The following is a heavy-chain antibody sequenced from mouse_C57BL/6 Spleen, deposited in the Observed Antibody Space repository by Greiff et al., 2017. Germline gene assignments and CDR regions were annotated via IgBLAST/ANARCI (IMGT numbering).Heavy chain of an antibody. Sequence: VQLQQSGPELVKPGASVKISCKASGYAFSSSWMNWVKQRPGKGLEWIGRIYPGDGDTNYNGKLKGKATLTADKSSSPAYMQLSSLTSEDSAVYFYARSYGYYSPWFAYWGQGTLVTVSA. J-gene: IGHJ3*01. V-gene: IGHV1-82*01. CDR1: GYAFSSSW. CDR2: IYPGDGDT. D-gene: IGHD2-3*01. CDR3: ARSYGYYSPWFAY.